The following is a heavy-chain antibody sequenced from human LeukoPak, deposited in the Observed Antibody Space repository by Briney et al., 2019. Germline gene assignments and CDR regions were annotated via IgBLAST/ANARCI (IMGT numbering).Heavy chain of an antibody. J-gene: IGHJ4*02. CDR3: ANLWDN. V-gene: IGHV4-4*07. D-gene: IGHD1-26*01. CDR1: GGSISSYS. Sequence: SETLSLTCTVSGGSISSYSWSWIRQPAGKGLEWIGLIYTSGGTNYNPSLKSRVTISVDKSKNQFSRKLSSVTAADTAVYYCANLWDNWGQGTLVTVSS. CDR2: IYTSGGT.